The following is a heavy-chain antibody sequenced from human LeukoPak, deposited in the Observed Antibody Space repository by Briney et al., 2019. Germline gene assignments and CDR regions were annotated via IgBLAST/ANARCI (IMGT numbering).Heavy chain of an antibody. CDR3: ARLYYDILTGYYGFDY. J-gene: IGHJ4*02. CDR1: GYTFTSYD. CDR2: MNPNSGNT. D-gene: IGHD3-9*01. V-gene: IGHV1-8*01. Sequence: GASVKVSCKASGYTFTSYDIDWVRQATGQGLEWMGWMNPNSGNTGYAQKFQGRVTMTRNTSISTAYMELSSLRSEDTAVYYCARLYYDILTGYYGFDYWGQGTLVTVSS.